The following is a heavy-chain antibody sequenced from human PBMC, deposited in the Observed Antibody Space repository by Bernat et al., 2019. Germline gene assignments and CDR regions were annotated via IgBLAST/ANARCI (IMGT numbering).Heavy chain of an antibody. V-gene: IGHV3-21*01. J-gene: IGHJ4*02. D-gene: IGHD3-3*01. CDR1: GFTFSSYS. Sequence: EVQLVESGGGLVKPGGSLRLSCAASGFTFSSYSMNWVRQAPGKGLEWVSSISSISSYIYYADSVKGRFTISRDNAKNSLYLQMNSLRAEDAAVYYCAGGKTIFAYDYWGQGTLVTVSS. CDR3: AGGKTIFAYDY. CDR2: ISSISSYI.